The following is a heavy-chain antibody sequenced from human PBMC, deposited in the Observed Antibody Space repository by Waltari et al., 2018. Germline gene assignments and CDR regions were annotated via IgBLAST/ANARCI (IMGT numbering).Heavy chain of an antibody. D-gene: IGHD6-19*01. Sequence: EVQLVQSGAEVKKPGESLRISCKVSGYSFTSYWINWVRQMPGKGLEWMGRIGPRDSYTNYSPSFQGHVTISADKSFNTAYLQWTSLKASDTAIYYCARRADNSGWYGADYWGQGTLVTVSS. V-gene: IGHV5-10-1*03. J-gene: IGHJ4*02. CDR2: IGPRDSYT. CDR1: GYSFTSYW. CDR3: ARRADNSGWYGADY.